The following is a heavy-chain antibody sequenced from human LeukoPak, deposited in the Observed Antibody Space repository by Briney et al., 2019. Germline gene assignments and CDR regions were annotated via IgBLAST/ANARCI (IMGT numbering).Heavy chain of an antibody. CDR3: ARASRYYDILTAHRGAGAFDI. V-gene: IGHV4-38-2*02. D-gene: IGHD3-9*01. CDR2: MYYSGST. Sequence: ASETLSLTCTVSGYSISSGYYWGWIRQPPGKGLEWIGSMYYSGSTHYNPSLKSRVTISVDTSKNQFSLKLSSVTAADTAVYYCARASRYYDILTAHRGAGAFDIWGQGTMVTVSS. J-gene: IGHJ3*02. CDR1: GYSISSGYY.